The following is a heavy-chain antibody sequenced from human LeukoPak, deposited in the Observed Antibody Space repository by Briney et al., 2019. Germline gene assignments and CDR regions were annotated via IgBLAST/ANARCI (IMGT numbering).Heavy chain of an antibody. Sequence: PGGSLRLSCAASGFNASTYAMNWVRLAPGKGPEWVSSLSGSGVLTNYADSVKGRFTISRDTSKNTLHLQMNSLTFEDTAIYFCAKSSELRSLGWFQGSHMDVWSKGTTVTVSS. J-gene: IGHJ6*03. CDR2: LSGSGVLT. V-gene: IGHV3-23*01. D-gene: IGHD3-3*01. CDR1: GFNASTYA. CDR3: AKSSELRSLGWFQGSHMDV.